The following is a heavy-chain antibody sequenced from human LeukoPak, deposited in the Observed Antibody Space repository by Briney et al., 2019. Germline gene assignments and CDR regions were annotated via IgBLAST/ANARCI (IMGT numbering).Heavy chain of an antibody. J-gene: IGHJ4*02. Sequence: GSLRLSCAASGFTFSSYGMSWIRQPPGKGLEWIGEINHSGSTNYNPSLKSRVTISVDTSKNQFSLKLSSVTAADTAVYYCARSTGSIWYPFPIADCGQRTLVTVSS. D-gene: IGHD6-13*01. CDR1: GFTFSSYG. V-gene: IGHV4-34*01. CDR2: INHSGST. CDR3: ARSTGSIWYPFPIAD.